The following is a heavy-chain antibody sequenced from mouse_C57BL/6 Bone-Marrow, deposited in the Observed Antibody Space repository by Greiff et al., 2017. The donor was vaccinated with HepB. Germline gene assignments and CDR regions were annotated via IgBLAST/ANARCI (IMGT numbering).Heavy chain of an antibody. J-gene: IGHJ1*03. CDR1: GYTFTDYN. Sequence: EVKLVESGPELVKPGASVKIPCKASGYTFTDYNMDWVKQSHGKSLEWIGDINPNNGGTIYNQKFKGKATLTVDKSSSTAYMELRSLTSEDTAVYYCARGCNYEYFDVWGTGTTVTVSS. V-gene: IGHV1-18*01. CDR3: ARGCNYEYFDV. D-gene: IGHD2-1*01. CDR2: INPNNGGT.